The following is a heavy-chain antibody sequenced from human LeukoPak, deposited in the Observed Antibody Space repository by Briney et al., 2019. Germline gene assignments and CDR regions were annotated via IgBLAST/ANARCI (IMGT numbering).Heavy chain of an antibody. CDR1: GYSFTSYW. Sequence: GEPLKISCKASGYSFTSYWIGWVRQMPGKGLEWMGIIYPGDSATRSSPSLPGQVTISADESISTAYPQWSSLKASDTAMYYCARRVDYGDYVGGDYWGQGTLVTASS. CDR2: IYPGDSAT. CDR3: ARRVDYGDYVGGDY. V-gene: IGHV5-51*01. J-gene: IGHJ4*02. D-gene: IGHD4-17*01.